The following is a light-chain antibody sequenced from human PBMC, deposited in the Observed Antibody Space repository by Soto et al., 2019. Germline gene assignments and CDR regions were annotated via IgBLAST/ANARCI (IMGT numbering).Light chain of an antibody. CDR1: QGISSY. V-gene: IGKV1-8*01. Sequence: AIRMTQSPSSLSASTVARVTITCQASQGISSYLAWYQQKVGNAPKLLIYAASTLQSGVPSRFSGSGSGTDFTLTISCLQSEDFAIYYCQQYYSYPFTFGGGTKVEIK. CDR3: QQYYSYPFT. CDR2: AAS. J-gene: IGKJ4*02.